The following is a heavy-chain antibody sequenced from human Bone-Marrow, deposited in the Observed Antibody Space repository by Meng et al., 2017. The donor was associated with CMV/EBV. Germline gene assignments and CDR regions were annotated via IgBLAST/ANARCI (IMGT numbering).Heavy chain of an antibody. CDR2: IIPILGIA. Sequence: SVKVSCKASGGTLSSYTISWVRQAPGQGLEWMGRIIPILGIANYAQKFQGRVTITADKSTSTAYMELSSLRSEDTAVYYCASDLDIVVVPAAIRWWGVGYWGQGTLVTVSS. V-gene: IGHV1-69*02. D-gene: IGHD2-2*01. CDR3: ASDLDIVVVPAAIRWWGVGY. CDR1: GGTLSSYT. J-gene: IGHJ4*02.